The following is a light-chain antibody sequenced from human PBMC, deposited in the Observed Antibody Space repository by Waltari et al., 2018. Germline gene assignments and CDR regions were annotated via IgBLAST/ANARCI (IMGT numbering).Light chain of an antibody. V-gene: IGLV1-47*01. J-gene: IGLJ3*02. CDR1: RSNIGSNH. CDR3: AAWDDSLSGRV. CDR2: RDN. Sequence: QSVLTQPPSASGTPGQRVTNSCSGSRSNIGSNHVFWYQQLPGTAPKLLIYRDNQRPSGVPDRFSGSKSGTSASLAISGLRSEDEADYYCAAWDDSLSGRVFGGGTKVTVL.